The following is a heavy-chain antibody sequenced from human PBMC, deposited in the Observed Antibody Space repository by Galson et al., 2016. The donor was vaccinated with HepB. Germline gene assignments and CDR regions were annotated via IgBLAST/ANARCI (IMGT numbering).Heavy chain of an antibody. CDR2: VYPGDSRT. CDR3: ARPIAAAGNGWFDP. V-gene: IGHV5-51*01. J-gene: IGHJ5*02. CDR1: GYDFTTYW. D-gene: IGHD6-13*01. Sequence: QSGAEVKKPGESLKISCKGSGYDFTTYWIAWVRQMPGKGLEWMGIVYPGDSRTTYSPSFRGQVTISADKSISTAYLQWSSLKASDTAMYYCARPIAAAGNGWFDPWVQGTLVTVSS.